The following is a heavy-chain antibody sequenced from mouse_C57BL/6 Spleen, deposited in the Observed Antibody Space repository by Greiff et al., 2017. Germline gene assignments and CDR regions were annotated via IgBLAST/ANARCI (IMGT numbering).Heavy chain of an antibody. CDR2: IWSGGST. Sequence: VKVVESGPGLVQPSQSLSITCTASGFSLTSYGVHWVRQSPGKGLEWLGVIWSGGSTDYNAAFISRLSISKDNSKSHVFFKMNSLQADDTAIYYCARNGGSCPWFAYWGQGTLVTVSA. CDR3: ARNGGSCPWFAY. V-gene: IGHV2-2*01. CDR1: GFSLTSYG. J-gene: IGHJ3*01. D-gene: IGHD1-1*01.